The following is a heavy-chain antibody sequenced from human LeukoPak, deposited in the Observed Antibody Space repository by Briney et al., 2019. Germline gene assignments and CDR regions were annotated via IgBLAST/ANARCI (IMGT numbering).Heavy chain of an antibody. V-gene: IGHV3-7*01. Sequence: GGSLRLSCAASGFTFSSYWMSWVRQAPGKGLEWVANIKQDGSEKYYVDSVKGRFTISRDNAKNSLYLQMNSLSAEDTAVYYCARGPGYSSSWFEYFQHWGQGTLVTVSS. CDR1: GFTFSSYW. J-gene: IGHJ1*01. CDR2: IKQDGSEK. CDR3: ARGPGYSSSWFEYFQH. D-gene: IGHD6-13*01.